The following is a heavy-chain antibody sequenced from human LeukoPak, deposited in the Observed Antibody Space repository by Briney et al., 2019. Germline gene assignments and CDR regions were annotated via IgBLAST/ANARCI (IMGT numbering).Heavy chain of an antibody. CDR2: ISYDGSNK. CDR3: ASSRGLDY. J-gene: IGHJ4*02. Sequence: PGRSLRLSCAASGFTFSSYAMHWVRQAPGKGLEWVAVISYDGSNKYYADSVKGRFTISRDNSKNTLYLQMNSLRAEDTAVYYCASSRGLDYWGQGTLVTVSS. CDR1: GFTFSSYA. V-gene: IGHV3-30-3*01.